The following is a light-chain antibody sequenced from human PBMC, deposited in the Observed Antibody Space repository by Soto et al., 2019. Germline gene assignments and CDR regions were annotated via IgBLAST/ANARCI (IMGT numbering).Light chain of an antibody. J-gene: IGKJ5*01. CDR3: QQRSNWPLST. CDR2: DAS. V-gene: IGKV3-11*01. Sequence: EIVLTQSPATLSLSPGERATLSCRASQSVSSYLAWYQQKPGQAPRLLIYDASNRATGIPARFSDSGSGTDYTLTISSLEPEDFAVYYCQQRSNWPLSTFGQGTRLEIK. CDR1: QSVSSY.